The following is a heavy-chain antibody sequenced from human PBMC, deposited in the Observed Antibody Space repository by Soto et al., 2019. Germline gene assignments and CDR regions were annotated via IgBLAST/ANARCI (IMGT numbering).Heavy chain of an antibody. CDR3: AKDLHWFAMDV. V-gene: IGHV1-3*01. CDR2: INAGNGDT. D-gene: IGHD3-10*01. Sequence: GASVKVSCKASGYTFTSYPMHWVRQAGQRLEWMGWINAGNGDTKYSQKFQGRVTITRDTSASTDFMELNSLRADDTAIYYCAKDLHWFAMDVWGQGTTVTVSS. CDR1: GYTFTSYP. J-gene: IGHJ6*02.